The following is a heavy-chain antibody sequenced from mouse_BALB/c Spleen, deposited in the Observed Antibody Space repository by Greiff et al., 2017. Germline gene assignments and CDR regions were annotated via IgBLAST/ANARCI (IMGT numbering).Heavy chain of an antibody. CDR3: ARGALLGYAMDY. V-gene: IGHV3-6*02. CDR1: GYSITSGYY. Sequence: EVKLMESGPGLVKPSQSLSLTCSVTGYSITSGYYWNWIRQFPGNKLEWMGYISYDGSNNYNPSLKNRISITRDTSKNQFFLKLNSVTTEDTATYYCARGALLGYAMDYWGQGTSVTVSS. CDR2: ISYDGSN. D-gene: IGHD1-1*01. J-gene: IGHJ4*01.